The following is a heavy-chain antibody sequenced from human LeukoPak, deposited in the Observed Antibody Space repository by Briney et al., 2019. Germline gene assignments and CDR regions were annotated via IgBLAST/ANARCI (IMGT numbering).Heavy chain of an antibody. Sequence: PSETLSLTCAVSGGSISSSNWWSWVRQPPGKGLGWIGEIYHSGSTNYNPSLKSRVTISVDKSKNQFSLKLSSVTAADTAVYYCARAPYDFWSGYYGGLYFDYWGQGTLVTVSS. V-gene: IGHV4-4*02. D-gene: IGHD3-3*01. CDR2: IYHSGST. CDR1: GGSISSSNW. CDR3: ARAPYDFWSGYYGGLYFDY. J-gene: IGHJ4*02.